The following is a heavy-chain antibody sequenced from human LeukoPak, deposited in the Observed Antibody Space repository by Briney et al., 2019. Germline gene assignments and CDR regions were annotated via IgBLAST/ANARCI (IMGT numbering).Heavy chain of an antibody. CDR3: AKQLGYCSDGSCYFPY. V-gene: IGHV3-23*01. CDR1: GFTFSSSA. J-gene: IGHJ4*02. CDR2: ISNNGGYR. Sequence: GGSLRLSCAASGFTFSSSAMSWVRQAPGKGLEWVSAISNNGGYRYYADSVQGRFTISRDNSKSTLCLQMNSLRAEDTAVYYCAKQLGYCSDGSCYFPYWGQGTLVTVSS. D-gene: IGHD2-15*01.